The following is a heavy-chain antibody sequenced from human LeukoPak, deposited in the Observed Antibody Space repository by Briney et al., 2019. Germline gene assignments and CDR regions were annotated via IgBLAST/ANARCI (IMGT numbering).Heavy chain of an antibody. J-gene: IGHJ3*02. D-gene: IGHD4-17*01. Sequence: GGSLRLSCAASGFTFSSYSMNWVRQAPGKGLEWVSSISSSSSYIYYADSVKGRFTISRDNAKNSLYLQMNSLRAEDTAVYHCARDPYYGDIGGAFDIWGQGTMVTVSS. CDR1: GFTFSSYS. CDR2: ISSSSSYI. V-gene: IGHV3-21*01. CDR3: ARDPYYGDIGGAFDI.